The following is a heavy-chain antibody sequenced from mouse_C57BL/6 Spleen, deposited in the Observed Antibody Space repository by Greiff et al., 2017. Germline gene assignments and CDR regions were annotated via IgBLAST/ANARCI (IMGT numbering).Heavy chain of an antibody. CDR1: GFTFSSYA. Sequence: EVQLLESGGGLVKPGGSLKLSCAASGFTFSSYAMSWVRQTPEKRLAWVATISDGGSYTYSPDNVKGRFTISRDNAKNNLDLQMSHLKSEDTAMYYSARDRSYGSSYYFDYWGQGTTLTVSS. J-gene: IGHJ2*01. CDR3: ARDRSYGSSYYFDY. CDR2: ISDGGSYT. V-gene: IGHV5-4*01. D-gene: IGHD1-1*01.